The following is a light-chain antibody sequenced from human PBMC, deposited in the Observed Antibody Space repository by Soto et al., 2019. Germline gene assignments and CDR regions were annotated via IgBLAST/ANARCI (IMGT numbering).Light chain of an antibody. CDR1: QSINNY. V-gene: IGKV1-39*01. Sequence: DIQMTQFPSSLSASVGDRVTITCRASQSINNYLNWFQQKPGKAPKLLIYAASNLQSGVPSRFSGSGSGTDFTLTISSLQPEDFATYYCQQSYSTPPITFGQGTRLEIK. CDR2: AAS. J-gene: IGKJ5*01. CDR3: QQSYSTPPIT.